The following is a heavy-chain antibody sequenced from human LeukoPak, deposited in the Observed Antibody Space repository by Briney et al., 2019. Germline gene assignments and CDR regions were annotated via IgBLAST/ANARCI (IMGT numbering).Heavy chain of an antibody. CDR2: IKQGGSEK. D-gene: IGHD2/OR15-2a*01. CDR1: PFTIRDYW. Sequence: PGGSLRLSCAASPFTIRDYWMSWVRQTPGKGLEWVANIKQGGSEKYYVGSVKGRFSISRDNVKNALYLQMNSLRVEDTGVYYCVRGAYYAAYWGQGTLVTVSS. CDR3: VRGAYYAAY. J-gene: IGHJ4*02. V-gene: IGHV3-7*01.